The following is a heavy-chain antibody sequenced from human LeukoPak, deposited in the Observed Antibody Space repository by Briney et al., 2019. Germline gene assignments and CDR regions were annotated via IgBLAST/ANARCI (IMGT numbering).Heavy chain of an antibody. CDR3: ARVGSYYGSGSYYNMQDV. V-gene: IGHV3-11*01. D-gene: IGHD3-10*01. Sequence: GGSLRLSCAASGFTFSDYYMSWIRQAPGKGLEWVSYISSSGSTIYYADSVKGRFTISRDNAKNSLYLQMNSLRAEDTAVYYCARVGSYYGSGSYYNMQDVWGKGTTVTISS. J-gene: IGHJ6*04. CDR2: ISSSGSTI. CDR1: GFTFSDYY.